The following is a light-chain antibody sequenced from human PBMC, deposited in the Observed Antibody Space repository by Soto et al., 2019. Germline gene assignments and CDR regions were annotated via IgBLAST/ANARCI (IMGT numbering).Light chain of an antibody. Sequence: DVQMTQSPSTLSGSVGDRVTITCRAIQSISSWLAWYQQKPGKAPKLLIYKASTLESGVPSNFSGSGSGTEFTLTISSLQPEDFATYYCQQYNSYPWTFGQGTKVDIK. J-gene: IGKJ1*01. V-gene: IGKV1-5*03. CDR3: QQYNSYPWT. CDR1: QSISSW. CDR2: KAS.